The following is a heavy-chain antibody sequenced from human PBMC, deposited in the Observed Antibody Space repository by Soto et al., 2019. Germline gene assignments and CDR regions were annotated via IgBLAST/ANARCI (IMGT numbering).Heavy chain of an antibody. CDR1: GFIITSSW. CDR2: FSSDGSDI. D-gene: IGHD7-27*01. Sequence: EVHLVESGGDLVQPGGSLRLSCAVSGFIITSSWMHWVRRAPGKGLVWVSCFSSDGSDISYEDSVKGRSTISRDSAKKTLEMHVNTLTSEYATYYYCARADGEWGKGTLVTVSS. V-gene: IGHV3-74*01. CDR3: ARADGE. J-gene: IGHJ1*01.